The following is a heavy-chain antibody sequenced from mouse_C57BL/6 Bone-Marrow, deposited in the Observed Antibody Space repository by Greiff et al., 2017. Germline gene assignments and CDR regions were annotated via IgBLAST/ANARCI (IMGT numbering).Heavy chain of an antibody. J-gene: IGHJ1*03. CDR3: AREGPMTTVVAARYWYFDV. CDR1: GYTFTSYW. D-gene: IGHD1-1*01. Sequence: QVQLQQPGAELVKPGASVKLSCKASGYTFTSYWLQWVKQRPGQGLEWIGEIDPSDSYTNYNQKFKGKATLTVDASSRTTYMQLSSRTSYDSAVYYCAREGPMTTVVAARYWYFDVWGTGTTVTVSS. CDR2: IDPSDSYT. V-gene: IGHV1-50*01.